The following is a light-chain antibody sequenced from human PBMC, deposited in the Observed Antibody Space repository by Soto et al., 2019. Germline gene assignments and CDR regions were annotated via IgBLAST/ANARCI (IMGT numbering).Light chain of an antibody. V-gene: IGLV2-14*01. CDR1: SSDVGAYDF. Sequence: QSALTQPASVSGSPGQSITISCTGTSSDVGAYDFGSWYQHSPGKAPKLVTFDATHPRPGISDRFSGSKSANTASLTISCLQAADEAFYYCSSYTTRSTLVFGGGTKVTVL. CDR3: SSYTTRSTLV. CDR2: DAT. J-gene: IGLJ2*01.